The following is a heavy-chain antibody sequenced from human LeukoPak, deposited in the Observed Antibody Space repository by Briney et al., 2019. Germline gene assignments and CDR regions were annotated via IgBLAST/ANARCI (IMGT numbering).Heavy chain of an antibody. J-gene: IGHJ5*02. CDR2: ISAYNGNT. CDR3: ARASPYYDILTGSTAMGWFDP. Sequence: GASVKVSCKASGYTFTSYGISWVRQAPGQGLEWMGWISAYNGNTNYAQKLRGRVTMTTDTSTSTAYMELGSLRSDDTAVYYCARASPYYDILTGSTAMGWFDPWGQGTLVTVSS. CDR1: GYTFTSYG. V-gene: IGHV1-18*01. D-gene: IGHD3-9*01.